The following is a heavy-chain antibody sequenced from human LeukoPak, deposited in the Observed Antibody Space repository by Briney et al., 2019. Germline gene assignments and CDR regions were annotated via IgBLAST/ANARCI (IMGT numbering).Heavy chain of an antibody. Sequence: SETLSLTCTVSGGSISSYYWSWIRQPPGKGLEWIGYIYYSGSTNYNPSLKSRVTISVDTSKNQFSLKLSSVTAADTAVYYCARVGGTAMSPFDYWGQGTLVTVSP. D-gene: IGHD5-18*01. CDR2: IYYSGST. J-gene: IGHJ4*02. V-gene: IGHV4-59*01. CDR3: ARVGGTAMSPFDY. CDR1: GGSISSYY.